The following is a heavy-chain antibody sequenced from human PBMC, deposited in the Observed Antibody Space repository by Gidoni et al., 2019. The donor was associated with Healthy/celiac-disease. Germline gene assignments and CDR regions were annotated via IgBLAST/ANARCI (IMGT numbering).Heavy chain of an antibody. CDR2: ISWNSGRI. CDR1: GFTFDDYA. Sequence: EVQLVESGGGLVQPGRSLRLSCAASGFTFDDYAMYWVRQAPGKGLEWVSGISWNSGRIGYADSVKGRFTISRDNAKNSLYLQMNSLRAEDTALYYCAKGGFGELPLRVKGLFGLVKPYYYGMDVWGQGTTVTVSS. D-gene: IGHD3-10*01. CDR3: AKGGFGELPLRVKGLFGLVKPYYYGMDV. V-gene: IGHV3-9*01. J-gene: IGHJ6*02.